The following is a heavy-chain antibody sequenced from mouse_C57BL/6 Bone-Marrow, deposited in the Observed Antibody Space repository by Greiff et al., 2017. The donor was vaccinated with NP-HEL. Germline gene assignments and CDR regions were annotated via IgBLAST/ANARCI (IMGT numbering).Heavy chain of an antibody. J-gene: IGHJ3*01. CDR3: ARGPDGLRGFAY. V-gene: IGHV1-50*01. D-gene: IGHD2-3*01. Sequence: QVQLQQPGAELVKPGASVKLSCKASGYTFTSYWMQWVKQRPGQGLEWIGEIDPSDSYTNYNQKFKGKATLTVDTSSSTAYMQLSSLTSEDSAVYYCARGPDGLRGFAYWGQGTLVTVSA. CDR1: GYTFTSYW. CDR2: IDPSDSYT.